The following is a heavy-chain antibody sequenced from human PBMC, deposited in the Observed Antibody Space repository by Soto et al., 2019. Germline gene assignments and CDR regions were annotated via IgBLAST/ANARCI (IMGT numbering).Heavy chain of an antibody. D-gene: IGHD3-10*01. CDR3: ARSKGDLDY. CDR2: TYHRSRWYH. Sequence: SQTLSLTCVISGDSVSSNSAAWNWIRQSPSRGLEWLGRTYHRSRWYHDYAISLKSRITINADTTKNQLSLQLNSVTPEDTAVYYCARSKGDLDYWGQGTLVTVSS. V-gene: IGHV6-1*01. J-gene: IGHJ4*02. CDR1: GDSVSSNSAA.